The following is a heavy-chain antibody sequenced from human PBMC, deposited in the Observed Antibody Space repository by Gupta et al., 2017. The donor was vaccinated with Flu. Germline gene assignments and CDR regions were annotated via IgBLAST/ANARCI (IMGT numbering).Heavy chain of an antibody. CDR2: ISYDGTNK. CDR3: AKDHGLSHYNYYMDV. Sequence: QVQLVESGGGVVQPGRSLRLSCSASGFPSSSNGFHWVRQAPGKGLEWVALISYDGTNKYFADSVKGRFAISRDNSKNTLYLQMNSLRAGDTAVYYCAKDHGLSHYNYYMDVWGKGTTVTVSS. D-gene: IGHD2-2*02. CDR1: GFPSSSNG. J-gene: IGHJ6*03. V-gene: IGHV3-30*18.